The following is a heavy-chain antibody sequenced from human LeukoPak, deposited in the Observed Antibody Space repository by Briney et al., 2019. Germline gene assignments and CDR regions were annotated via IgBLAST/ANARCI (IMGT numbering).Heavy chain of an antibody. Sequence: PGGSLRLSCAASGFTFSNYWMTWVRQAPGKGLEWVANLKQDGSEKSYVDSVKGRFTIYRDNARNSVYMEMNSLRAEDTAVYYCARVTTVVPPSFDYWGQGTLVTVSS. CDR1: GFTFSNYW. CDR3: ARVTTVVPPSFDY. V-gene: IGHV3-7*01. D-gene: IGHD4-23*01. J-gene: IGHJ4*02. CDR2: LKQDGSEK.